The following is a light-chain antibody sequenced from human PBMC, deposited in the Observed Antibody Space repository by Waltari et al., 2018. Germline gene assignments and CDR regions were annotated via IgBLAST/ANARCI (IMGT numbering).Light chain of an antibody. CDR1: ISNIGTHY. Sequence: QSVLTQPPSASGTPGQSVTISCSGSISNIGTHYVYWYKQLPGTAPKPLIYFTHQRPSGVPDRFSASKSGTSASLAISGLRFEDEADYYCATRDEGPTVVFGGGTKLTVL. CDR2: FTH. V-gene: IGLV1-47*01. CDR3: ATRDEGPTVV. J-gene: IGLJ2*01.